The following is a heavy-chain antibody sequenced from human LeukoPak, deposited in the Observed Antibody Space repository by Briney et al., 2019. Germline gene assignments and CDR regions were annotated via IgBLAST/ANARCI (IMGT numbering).Heavy chain of an antibody. CDR1: GDTFSKYA. CDR3: ARGTPKGKYHPYYFDY. J-gene: IGHJ4*02. CDR2: IIPIFGTA. D-gene: IGHD2-2*01. V-gene: IGHV1-69*13. Sequence: SVKVSCKASGDTFSKYAISWVRQAPGKGLEWMGGIIPIFGTANYAQKFQGRVTITADESTSTAYMELSSLRSEDTAVYYCARGTPKGKYHPYYFDYWGQGTLVTVSS.